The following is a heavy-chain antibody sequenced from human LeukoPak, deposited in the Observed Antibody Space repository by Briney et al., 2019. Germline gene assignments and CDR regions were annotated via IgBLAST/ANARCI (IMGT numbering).Heavy chain of an antibody. CDR1: GGTFSSYA. V-gene: IGHV1-69*04. J-gene: IGHJ6*02. CDR3: ARDLKEGGFMEWLLSPSYYYGMDV. D-gene: IGHD3-3*01. Sequence: SVKVSCKASGGTFSSYAISWVRQAPGQGLEWMGSIILIFGIAYYAQKFQGRVTLTADKSTSTAYMELSSLRSEDTAVYYCARDLKEGGFMEWLLSPSYYYGMDVWGQGTTVTVSS. CDR2: IILIFGIA.